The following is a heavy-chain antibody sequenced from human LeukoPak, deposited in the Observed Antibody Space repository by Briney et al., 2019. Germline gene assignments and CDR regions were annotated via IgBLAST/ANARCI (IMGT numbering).Heavy chain of an antibody. CDR2: IYTSGST. Sequence: SETLSLTCTVSGGSISSYYWSWIRQPAGKGLEWIGRIYTSGSTNYNPSLKSRVTMSVDTSKDQFSLKLSSVTAADTAVYYCARDMAVAGAFDYWGQGTLVTVSS. J-gene: IGHJ4*02. CDR1: GGSISSYY. V-gene: IGHV4-4*07. CDR3: ARDMAVAGAFDY. D-gene: IGHD6-19*01.